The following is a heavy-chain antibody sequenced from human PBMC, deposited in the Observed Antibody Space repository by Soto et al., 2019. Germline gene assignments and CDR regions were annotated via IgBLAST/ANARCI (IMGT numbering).Heavy chain of an antibody. D-gene: IGHD6-13*01. CDR2: INPSDSDT. J-gene: IGHJ6*02. CDR1: GYSFTTFW. V-gene: IGHV5-51*01. Sequence: EVQLVQSGAEVKKPGESLKISCKGSGYSFTTFWIGWVRQMPGKGLEWMGIINPSDSDTRYSPSFQGQVTISADKSINTAYLQWSSLKASDTAMYFCVSGYFLLPPVNDRRMGYYYGLDVWGRGTTIIVSS. CDR3: VSGYFLLPPVNDRRMGYYYGLDV.